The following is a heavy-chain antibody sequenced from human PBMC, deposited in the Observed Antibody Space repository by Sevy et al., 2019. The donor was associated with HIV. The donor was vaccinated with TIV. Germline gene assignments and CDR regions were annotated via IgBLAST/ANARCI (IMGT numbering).Heavy chain of an antibody. D-gene: IGHD6-13*01. Sequence: GESLKISCKGSGYIFSDYWIGWVRQMPGKGLEWKGIIYPGDSDTRHSPSSQGQVTISADKSISTAYLQWSSLKASDTAMYYCVTATAGTAPHFSYYTMDVWGQGTTVTVSS. CDR1: GYIFSDYW. CDR2: IYPGDSDT. V-gene: IGHV5-51*01. CDR3: VTATAGTAPHFSYYTMDV. J-gene: IGHJ6*02.